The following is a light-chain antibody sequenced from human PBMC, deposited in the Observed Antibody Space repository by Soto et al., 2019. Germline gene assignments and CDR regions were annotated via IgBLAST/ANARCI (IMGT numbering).Light chain of an antibody. CDR1: QSVRTS. V-gene: IGKV3-11*01. CDR2: DAS. CDR3: QQRSNWPPIT. J-gene: IGKJ5*01. Sequence: EVVMTQSPATLSVSPGERATLSCRASQSVRTSLAWYQHKPGQAPRLVIYDASNRATGIPARFSGSGSGTDFTLTISSLEPEDFAVYYCQQRSNWPPITFGQGTRLE.